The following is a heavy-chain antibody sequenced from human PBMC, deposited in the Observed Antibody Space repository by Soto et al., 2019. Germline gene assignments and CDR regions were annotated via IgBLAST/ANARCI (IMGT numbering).Heavy chain of an antibody. CDR3: AKGYSNLDY. J-gene: IGHJ4*02. CDR1: GFSFSSYG. D-gene: IGHD4-4*01. CDR2: ITYDGSNT. Sequence: QVLLVESGGGVVQPGRSLRLSCAASGFSFSSYGMHWVRQAPGKGLEGVAVITYDGSNTYYADSVKGRFTISRDNSKKTLYLQMNSLRTEDTAVYYCAKGYSNLDYWGQGTLVTVSS. V-gene: IGHV3-30*18.